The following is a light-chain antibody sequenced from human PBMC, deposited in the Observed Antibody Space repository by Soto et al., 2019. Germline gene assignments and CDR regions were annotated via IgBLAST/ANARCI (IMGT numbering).Light chain of an antibody. CDR1: SSNIGTKY. Sequence: QSLLTQPPSASGTPGQMVTISCSGSSSNIGTKYVYWYQQLPGTAPKLLIYLNNQRPSGVPDRFSGSKSGTSASLAISGLRSEDEADYYCAAWDGSLSAWVFGGGTKLTVL. J-gene: IGLJ3*02. CDR3: AAWDGSLSAWV. V-gene: IGLV1-47*01. CDR2: LNN.